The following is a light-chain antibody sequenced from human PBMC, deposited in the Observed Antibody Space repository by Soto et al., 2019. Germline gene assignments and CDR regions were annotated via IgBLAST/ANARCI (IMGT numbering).Light chain of an antibody. CDR3: SSYTRSGTLV. J-gene: IGLJ1*01. V-gene: IGLV2-14*01. CDR2: EVS. CDR1: NSDLGGYNY. Sequence: QSALTQPASVSGSPGQSITVSCTGTNSDLGGYNYVSWYQHHPGKAPKLMIYEVSNRPSGVSNRFSGSKSGNTASLAISGLQAEDEADYYCSSYTRSGTLVFGTGTKVTVL.